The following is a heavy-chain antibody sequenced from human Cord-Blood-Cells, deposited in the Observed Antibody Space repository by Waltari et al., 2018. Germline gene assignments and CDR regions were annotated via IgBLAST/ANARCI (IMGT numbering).Heavy chain of an antibody. D-gene: IGHD2-15*01. CDR3: ARGDGGFDY. Sequence: EVQLVESGGGLVQPGGSLRLSSAASGFTFSSYAMHWVRQAPGKGLEYVSAISSNGGSTYYANSVKGRFTISRDNSKNTLYLQMGSLRAEDMAVYYCARGDGGFDYWGQGTLVTVAS. J-gene: IGHJ4*02. CDR2: ISSNGGST. CDR1: GFTFSSYA. V-gene: IGHV3-64*01.